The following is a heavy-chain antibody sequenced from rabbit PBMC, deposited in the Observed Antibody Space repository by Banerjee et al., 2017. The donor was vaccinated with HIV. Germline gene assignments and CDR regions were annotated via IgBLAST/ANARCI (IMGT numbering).Heavy chain of an antibody. Sequence: QEQLEESGGDLVKPEGSLTLTCTASGFSFTSSYWICWVRQAPGKGLEWIACIYAGSSGSTYYASWAKGRFTISKTSSTTVTLQMTSLTAADTATYFCARGGLWGPGTLVTVS. CDR2: IYAGSSGST. D-gene: IGHD4-1*01. CDR1: GFSFTSSYW. J-gene: IGHJ6*01. V-gene: IGHV1S45*01. CDR3: ARGGL.